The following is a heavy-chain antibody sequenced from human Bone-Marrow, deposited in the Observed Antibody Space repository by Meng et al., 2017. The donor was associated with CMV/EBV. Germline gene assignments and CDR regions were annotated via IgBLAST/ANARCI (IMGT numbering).Heavy chain of an antibody. CDR3: ARVAAAGRGMDV. D-gene: IGHD6-13*01. Sequence: GESLKISCVASGITFNRYWMSWVRQAPGKGLEWVANTKQDGREQYYVDSVKGRFTISRDNAKNSVYLQMNSLRAEDTAVYYCARVAAAGRGMDVWGQGTTATVSS. J-gene: IGHJ6*02. CDR1: GITFNRYW. CDR2: TKQDGREQ. V-gene: IGHV3-7*04.